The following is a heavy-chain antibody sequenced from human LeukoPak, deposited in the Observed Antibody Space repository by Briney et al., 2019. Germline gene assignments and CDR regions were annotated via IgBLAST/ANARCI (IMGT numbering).Heavy chain of an antibody. D-gene: IGHD2-8*01. CDR2: IYTSGST. CDR1: GGSISSGSYY. J-gene: IGHJ3*02. V-gene: IGHV4-61*02. Sequence: PSQTLPLTCTVSGGSISSGSYYWSWIRQPAGKGLECIGRIYTSGSTNYNPSLKSRVTMSVDTSKNQFSLKLSSVTAADTAMYYCARVKYGAFDIWGQGTMVTVSS. CDR3: ARVKYGAFDI.